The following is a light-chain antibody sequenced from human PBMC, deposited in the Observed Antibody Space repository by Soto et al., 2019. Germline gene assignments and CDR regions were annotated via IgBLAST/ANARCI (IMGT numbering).Light chain of an antibody. CDR1: QSVSGW. J-gene: IGKJ2*01. CDR2: QAS. CDR3: QHYNDYSYT. V-gene: IGKV1-5*03. Sequence: DFQMTQSPSTLSASVGDRVAITCRASQSVSGWLAWYQQKPGKVPKLLIYQASTLEDGVPSRFSGSGSGTEFTLTISSLQPDDSATYYCQHYNDYSYTFGPGTKLEIK.